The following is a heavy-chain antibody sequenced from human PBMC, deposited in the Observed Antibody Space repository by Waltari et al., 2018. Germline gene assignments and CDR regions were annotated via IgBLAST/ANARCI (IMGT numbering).Heavy chain of an antibody. CDR1: GGSISSSSYY. Sequence: QLQLQESGPGLVKPSETLSLTCTVSGGSISSSSYYWGWIRQPPGKGLEWIGSIYYSGSTSYTPSLKSRVTISVDTSKNQFSLKRSPVTAADTAVYYCARPASPIAAAGRSRTYNWFDPWGQGTLVTVSS. V-gene: IGHV4-39*01. D-gene: IGHD6-13*01. CDR3: ARPASPIAAAGRSRTYNWFDP. J-gene: IGHJ5*02. CDR2: IYYSGST.